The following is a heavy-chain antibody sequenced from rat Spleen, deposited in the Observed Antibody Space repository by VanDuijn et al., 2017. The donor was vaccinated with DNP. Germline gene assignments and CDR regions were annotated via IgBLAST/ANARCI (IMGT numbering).Heavy chain of an antibody. CDR3: ARFPPGYNSYRDWNFDF. J-gene: IGHJ1*01. CDR1: GFSLTSYT. Sequence: QVQLKESGPGLVQPSQTLSLTCTVSGFSLTSYTVSWVRQPPGKGLEWIAAMSSGGSTYYNSALKSRLSISRDTSKSQVFLKMNSLQTEDTAMYFCARFPPGYNSYRDWNFDFWGPGTMVTVSS. CDR2: MSSGGST. D-gene: IGHD1-4*01. V-gene: IGHV2-6*01.